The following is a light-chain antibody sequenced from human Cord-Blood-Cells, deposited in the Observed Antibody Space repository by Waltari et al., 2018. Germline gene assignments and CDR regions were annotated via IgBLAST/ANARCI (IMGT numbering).Light chain of an antibody. CDR1: SRDVGGDNS. CDR2: DVS. V-gene: IGLV2-14*01. J-gene: IGLJ1*01. CDR3: SSYTSSSTYV. Sequence: QSSLTQPDSVSRCPRQSLTPSCPGTSRDVGGDNSVSWYQQHPGTAPKLMIYDVSNRPSGVSNRFSGSKSGNTASLTISGLQAEDEADYYCSSYTSSSTYVFGTGTKVTVL.